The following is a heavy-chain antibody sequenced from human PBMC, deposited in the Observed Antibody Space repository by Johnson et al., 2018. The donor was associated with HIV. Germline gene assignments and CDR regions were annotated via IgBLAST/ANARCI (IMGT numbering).Heavy chain of an antibody. Sequence: QVQLVESGGGLVQPGGSLRLSCAASGFTFKNYAMHWVRQAPGERLEWVAVISYDGHIKYYADSVKGRFTISRDNSKSTLYLQINSLRAEDAAVFYCPVDTEAFDIWGQGTMVTVSS. CDR1: GFTFKNYA. CDR3: PVDTEAFDI. J-gene: IGHJ3*02. V-gene: IGHV3-30*04. D-gene: IGHD1-14*01. CDR2: ISYDGHIK.